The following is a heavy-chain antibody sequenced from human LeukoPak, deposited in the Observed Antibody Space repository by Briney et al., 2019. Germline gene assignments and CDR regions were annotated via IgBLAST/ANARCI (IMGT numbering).Heavy chain of an antibody. CDR3: ARHAVPNPQSAAAAPTWFDP. D-gene: IGHD6-13*01. J-gene: IGHJ5*02. CDR1: GGSISSSSYY. CDR2: IYYSGST. Sequence: SETLSLTCTVSGGSISSSSYYWGWIRQPPGKGLEWVGSIYYSGSTYYNPSLKSRVTISVDTSKNQFSLKLSSVTAADTAVYYCARHAVPNPQSAAAAPTWFDPWGQGTLVTVSS. V-gene: IGHV4-39*01.